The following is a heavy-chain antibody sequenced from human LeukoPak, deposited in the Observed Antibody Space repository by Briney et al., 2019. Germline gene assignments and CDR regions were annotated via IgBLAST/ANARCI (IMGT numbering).Heavy chain of an antibody. CDR2: ISYDGSNK. CDR1: GFTFSSYA. D-gene: IGHD5-12*01. V-gene: IGHV3-30-3*01. Sequence: GGSLRLSCAASGFTFSSYAMHWVRQAPGKGLEWVAVISYDGSNKYYADSVKGRFTISRDNSKNTLYLQMNSLRAEDTAVYYCARIYSGYVPSYYGMDVWGQGTTVTVSS. J-gene: IGHJ6*02. CDR3: ARIYSGYVPSYYGMDV.